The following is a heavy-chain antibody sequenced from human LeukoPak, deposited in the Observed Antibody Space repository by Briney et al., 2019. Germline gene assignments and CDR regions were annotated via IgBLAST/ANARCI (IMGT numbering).Heavy chain of an antibody. D-gene: IGHD5-18*01. CDR2: IYSGGST. CDR3: AREVDTAMVTGFDY. J-gene: IGHJ4*02. V-gene: IGHV3-66*02. CDR1: GFTVSSNY. Sequence: GGSLRLSCAASGFTVSSNYMSWVRQAPGKGLESVSVIYSGGSTYYADSVKRRFTISRDNSKNTLYLQMNSLRAEDTAVYHCAREVDTAMVTGFDYWGQGTPVTVSS.